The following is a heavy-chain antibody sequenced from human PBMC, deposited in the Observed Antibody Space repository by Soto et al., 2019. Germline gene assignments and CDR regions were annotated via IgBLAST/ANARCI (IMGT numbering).Heavy chain of an antibody. CDR3: VNMMIARGAFDF. D-gene: IGHD2-21*01. CDR1: GFAFSIYA. V-gene: IGHV3-64D*06. J-gene: IGHJ4*02. CDR2: ISLLGGST. Sequence: PGGSRRLSFSPSGFAFSIYAMHWVRQTPGKGREYVSSISLLGGSTYYADSVKGRFTISRDESKNTVYLQMSSLRPDDTAVYYCVNMMIARGAFDFWGQGTLVTVSS.